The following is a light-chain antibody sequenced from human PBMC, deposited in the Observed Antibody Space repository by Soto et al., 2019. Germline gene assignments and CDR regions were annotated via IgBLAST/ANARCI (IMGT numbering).Light chain of an antibody. J-gene: IGLJ3*02. CDR2: EVS. CDR1: SSDVGGYNY. Sequence: QSALTQPRSVSGSPGQSVTISCTGTSSDVGGYNYVSWYQQHPGKAPKLMIYEVSKRPSGVPDRFSGSKSGNTASLTVSGLQAEDEADYYCSSYAGSNLWVFGGGTKLTVL. CDR3: SSYAGSNLWV. V-gene: IGLV2-11*01.